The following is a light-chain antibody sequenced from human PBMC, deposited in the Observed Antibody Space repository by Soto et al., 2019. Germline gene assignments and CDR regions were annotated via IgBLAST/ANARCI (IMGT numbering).Light chain of an antibody. CDR3: QQYGSSPYT. CDR1: QSVSSSY. V-gene: IGKV3-20*01. J-gene: IGKJ2*01. Sequence: EIVLTQSPGTLSLSPGERATLSCRASQSVSSSYLAWYQQKPGQAPRLLIYGAASWATGIPDRFSGSGSGTAFTLTISRLEPEDFAVYYCQQYGSSPYTFGQGTKLEIK. CDR2: GAA.